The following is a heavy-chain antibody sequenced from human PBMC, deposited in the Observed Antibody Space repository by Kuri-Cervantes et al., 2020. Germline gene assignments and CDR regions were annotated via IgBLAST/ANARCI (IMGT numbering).Heavy chain of an antibody. CDR1: GGSISSYY. Sequence: ESLKISCTVSGGSISSYYWSWIRQPAGKGLEWIGSIYYSGSTYYNPSLKSRVIISVDTSKNQFSLKLSSVTAADTAVYYCASGRDGYISYYFDYWGQGTLVTVSS. CDR3: ASGRDGYISYYFDY. CDR2: IYYSGST. J-gene: IGHJ4*02. D-gene: IGHD5-24*01. V-gene: IGHV4-59*05.